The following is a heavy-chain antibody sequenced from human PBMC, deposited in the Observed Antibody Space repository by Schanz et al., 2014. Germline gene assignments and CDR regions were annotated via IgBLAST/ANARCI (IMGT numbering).Heavy chain of an antibody. V-gene: IGHV3-66*01. D-gene: IGHD5-18*01. CDR3: ARDPGYSFAYWYFDL. CDR2: IYSDGST. J-gene: IGHJ4*02. Sequence: EVQLVESGGGLVQPCRSLRLSCAASGFTVSNNYMSWVRQAPGKGLECVSIIYSDGSTYYVDSVKGRFTISRDNSKNTLYLQMNSLRVEDTAVYYCARDPGYSFAYWYFDLWGQGTLVTVSS. CDR1: GFTVSNNY.